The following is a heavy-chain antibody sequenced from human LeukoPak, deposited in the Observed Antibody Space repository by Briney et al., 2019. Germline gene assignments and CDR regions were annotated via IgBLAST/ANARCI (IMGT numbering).Heavy chain of an antibody. CDR2: ISGSGGST. CDR3: ARDRPTSMIWWDY. CDR1: GFTFSSYA. J-gene: IGHJ4*02. D-gene: IGHD2-8*02. V-gene: IGHV3-23*01. Sequence: GGSLRLSCAASGFTFSSYAMSWVRQAPGKGLEWVSAISGSGGSTYYADSVKGRFTISRDNAKNSLYLQMNSLRAEDTAVYYCARDRPTSMIWWDYWGQGTLVTVSS.